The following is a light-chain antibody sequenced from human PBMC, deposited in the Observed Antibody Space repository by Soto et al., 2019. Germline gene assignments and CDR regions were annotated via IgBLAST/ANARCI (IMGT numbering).Light chain of an antibody. V-gene: IGKV3-20*01. CDR1: QSVSSSY. CDR2: GAS. Sequence: EMGLTQSPGTLSLSPGERATLSCRASQSVSSSYLAWYQQKPGQAPRLLIYGASSRATGIPDRFSGSGSGTDFTLTISRLEPEDFAVYYCQQYGSSITFGQGTRLEIK. CDR3: QQYGSSIT. J-gene: IGKJ5*01.